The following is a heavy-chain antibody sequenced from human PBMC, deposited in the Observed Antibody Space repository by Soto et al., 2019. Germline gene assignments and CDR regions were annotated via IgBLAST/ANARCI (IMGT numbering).Heavy chain of an antibody. CDR2: IIPIFGTA. D-gene: IGHD3-3*01. CDR3: ARGVHDFWSVYYTPPPYFYGMDV. Sequence: QVQLVQSGAEVKKPGSSVKVSCKASGGTFSSYAISWVRQAPGQGLEWMGGIIPIFGTANYAQKFQGRVTITADESTSAAYMELSSLRSEDTAVYYCARGVHDFWSVYYTPPPYFYGMDVWGQGTTGTVSS. J-gene: IGHJ6*02. CDR1: GGTFSSYA. V-gene: IGHV1-69*01.